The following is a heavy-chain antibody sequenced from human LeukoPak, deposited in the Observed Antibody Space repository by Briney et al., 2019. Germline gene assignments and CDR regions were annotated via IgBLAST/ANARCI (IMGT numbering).Heavy chain of an antibody. CDR1: GGSFSGYY. Sequence: PSETLSLACAVYGGSFSGYYWSWISQPPGKGLEWIGEINHSGSTNYNPSLKSRVTISVDTSKNQFSLKLSSVTAADTAVYYCARHSDSSSWYFDYWGQGTLVTVSS. V-gene: IGHV4-34*01. J-gene: IGHJ4*02. D-gene: IGHD6-13*01. CDR3: ARHSDSSSWYFDY. CDR2: INHSGST.